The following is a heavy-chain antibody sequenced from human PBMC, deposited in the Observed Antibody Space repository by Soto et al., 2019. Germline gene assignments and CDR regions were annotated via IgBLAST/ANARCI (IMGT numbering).Heavy chain of an antibody. J-gene: IGHJ6*02. Sequence: EVQLVQSGAEVKKPGESLKISCKGSGYSFTSYWIGWVRQMPGKGLEWMGIIYPGDSDTRYSPSFQGQVTISADKSISTAYLQWSSLTASDTAMYYCARQGYSYGRGKNYYYYGMDVWGQGTTVTVSS. CDR1: GYSFTSYW. D-gene: IGHD5-18*01. V-gene: IGHV5-51*01. CDR3: ARQGYSYGRGKNYYYYGMDV. CDR2: IYPGDSDT.